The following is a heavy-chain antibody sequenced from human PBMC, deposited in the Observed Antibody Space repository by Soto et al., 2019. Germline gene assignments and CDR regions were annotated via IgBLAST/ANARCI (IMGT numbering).Heavy chain of an antibody. D-gene: IGHD3-10*01. V-gene: IGHV4-30-4*02. CDR2: IYYSGST. CDR3: ARDHGVYYGSGRGGAFDI. CDR1: GGSISSGDYY. Sequence: SETLSLTCTVSGGSISSGDYYWSWIRQPPGKGLEWIGYIYYSGSTYYNPSLKSRVTIAVDTSKNQFSLKLSSVTAADTAVYYCARDHGVYYGSGRGGAFDIWGQGTMVTVSS. J-gene: IGHJ3*02.